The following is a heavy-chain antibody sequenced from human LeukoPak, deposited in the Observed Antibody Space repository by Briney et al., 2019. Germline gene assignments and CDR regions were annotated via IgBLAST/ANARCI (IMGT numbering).Heavy chain of an antibody. V-gene: IGHV3-74*01. D-gene: IGHD6-19*01. J-gene: IGHJ3*02. CDR2: INSDGSRT. Sequence: GGSLRLSCAASGFTSSSYWMHWVRQAPGKGLVWVSRINSDGSRTSYADSVKGRFTVPRDNAKNTMYLQMNSLRAEDTAVYYCARVFRVAVAGSDAFDIWGQGTMVTVSS. CDR1: GFTSSSYW. CDR3: ARVFRVAVAGSDAFDI.